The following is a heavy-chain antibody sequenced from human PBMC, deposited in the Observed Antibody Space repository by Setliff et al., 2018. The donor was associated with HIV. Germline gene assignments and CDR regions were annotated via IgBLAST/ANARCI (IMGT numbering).Heavy chain of an antibody. CDR1: GFTFSSYW. Sequence: GGSLRLSCAASGFTFSSYWMSWVRQAPGKGLEWVANIKQDGSEKYYVDSVKGRFTISRDNAKNSLYLQMNSLRAEDTAAYYCARLYNFWSGYSPDHYYYYMDVWGKGTRSPSP. J-gene: IGHJ6*03. CDR3: ARLYNFWSGYSPDHYYYYMDV. CDR2: IKQDGSEK. V-gene: IGHV3-7*05. D-gene: IGHD3-3*01.